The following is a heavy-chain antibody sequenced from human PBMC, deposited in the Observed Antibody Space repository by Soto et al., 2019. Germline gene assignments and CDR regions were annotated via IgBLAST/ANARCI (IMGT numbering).Heavy chain of an antibody. CDR1: GFTFSSYA. V-gene: IGHV3-23*01. Sequence: EVQLLESGGGLVQPGGSLRLSCAASGFTFSSYAMSWVRQAPGKGLAWVSAISGSGGSTYYADSVKGRFTISRDNSKNTLYLQMNSLRAEDTAVYYCAKDEPVDATTYYDFWSGYYTGGGAFDIWGQGTIVTVSS. CDR2: ISGSGGST. D-gene: IGHD3-3*01. CDR3: AKDEPVDATTYYDFWSGYYTGGGAFDI. J-gene: IGHJ3*02.